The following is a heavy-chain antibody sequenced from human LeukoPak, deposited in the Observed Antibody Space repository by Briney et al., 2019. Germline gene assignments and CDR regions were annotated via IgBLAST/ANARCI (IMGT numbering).Heavy chain of an antibody. D-gene: IGHD2-21*02. CDR1: GFTFSSYS. V-gene: IGHV3-64*01. CDR2: ISSNGGST. J-gene: IGHJ3*02. CDR3: ARDDGGNSDAFDI. Sequence: PGGSLRLSCAASGFTFSSYSMNWVRQAPGKGLEYVSAISSNGGSTYYANSVKGRFTISRDNSKNTLYLQMGSLRAEDMAVYYCARDDGGNSDAFDIWGQGTMVTVSS.